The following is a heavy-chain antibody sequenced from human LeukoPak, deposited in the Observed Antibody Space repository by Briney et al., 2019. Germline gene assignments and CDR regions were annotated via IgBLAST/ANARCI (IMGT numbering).Heavy chain of an antibody. D-gene: IGHD2-2*01. V-gene: IGHV3-33*08. Sequence: GGSLRLSCAASGFTVSSNYMSWVRQAPGKGLEWVAVIWYDGSNKYYADSVKGRFTISRDNSKNTLYLQMNSLRAEDTAVYYCASPPTPSAEYFQHWGQGTLVTVSS. CDR2: IWYDGSNK. CDR3: ASPPTPSAEYFQH. J-gene: IGHJ1*01. CDR1: GFTVSSNY.